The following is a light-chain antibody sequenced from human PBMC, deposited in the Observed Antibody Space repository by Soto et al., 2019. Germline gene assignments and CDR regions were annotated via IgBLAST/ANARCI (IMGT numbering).Light chain of an antibody. CDR1: SSDVGGFTY. CDR2: EVS. CDR3: SSYAGSNNLV. J-gene: IGLJ2*01. Sequence: QSALTQPPSASGSPGQSVTISCTGTSSDVGGFTYVSWYQQHPGKAPKLMIYEVSKRPSGVPDRFSGSKSGNTASLTVSGLQAEDEAYYYFSSYAGSNNLVFGGGTKLTGL. V-gene: IGLV2-8*01.